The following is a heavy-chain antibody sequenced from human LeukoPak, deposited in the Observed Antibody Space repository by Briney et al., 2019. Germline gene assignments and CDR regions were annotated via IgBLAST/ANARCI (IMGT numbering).Heavy chain of an antibody. CDR3: ARRSIVVVVAATGFDY. D-gene: IGHD2-15*01. V-gene: IGHV4-34*01. CDR2: INHSGST. CDR1: GGSFSGYY. J-gene: IGHJ4*02. Sequence: TSETLSLTCAVYGGSFSGYYWSWIRQPPGKGLEWIGEINHSGSTNYNPSLKSRVTISVDTSKNQFSLKLSSVTAADTAVYYCARRSIVVVVAATGFDYWGQGTLVTVSS.